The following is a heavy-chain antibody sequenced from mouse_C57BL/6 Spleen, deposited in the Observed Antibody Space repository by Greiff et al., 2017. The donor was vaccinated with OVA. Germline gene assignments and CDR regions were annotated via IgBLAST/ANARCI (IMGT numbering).Heavy chain of an antibody. Sequence: QVQLQQSGAELARPGASVKMSCKASGYTFTSYTMHWVKQRPGQGLEWIGYINPSSGYTKYNQKFKDQATLTADKSSSTAYMQLSSLTSEDSAVYYCASDGTTVLDYWGQGTSVTVSS. J-gene: IGHJ4*01. CDR3: ASDGTTVLDY. CDR2: INPSSGYT. CDR1: GYTFTSYT. V-gene: IGHV1-4*01. D-gene: IGHD1-1*01.